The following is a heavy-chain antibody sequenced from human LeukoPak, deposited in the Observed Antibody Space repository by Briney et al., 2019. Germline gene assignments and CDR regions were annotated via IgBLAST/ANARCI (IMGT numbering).Heavy chain of an antibody. J-gene: IGHJ4*02. CDR3: AREHPPYYFDY. CDR2: VRSKAYGGTT. CDR1: GFXFSDYA. V-gene: IGHV3-49*04. Sequence: GGSLRLSCRASGFXFSDYAMSWVRQAPGKGLEWVGFVRSKAYGGTTEYAASVKGRFTISRDDSKSIAYLHMNSLKTEDTAVYFCAREHPPYYFDYWGQGTLVTVSS.